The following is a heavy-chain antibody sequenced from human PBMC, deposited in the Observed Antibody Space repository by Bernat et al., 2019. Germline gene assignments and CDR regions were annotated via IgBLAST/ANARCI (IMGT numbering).Heavy chain of an antibody. J-gene: IGHJ3*02. D-gene: IGHD3-3*01. V-gene: IGHV1-69*01. CDR3: ARVLRFLEWTSWSIAFDI. CDR2: IIPIFCTA. CDR1: GGTFSSYA. Sequence: QVQLVQSGAEVKKPGSSVKVSCKASGGTFSSYAISWVRQAPGQGLEWMGGIIPIFCTAHYAQKFQGRVTITAEESTSTAYMELSSLRSEDTVVYYCARVLRFLEWTSWSIAFDIWGQGTMVTVSS.